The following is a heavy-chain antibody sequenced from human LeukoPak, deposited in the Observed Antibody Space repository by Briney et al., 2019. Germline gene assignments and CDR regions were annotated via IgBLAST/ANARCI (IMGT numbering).Heavy chain of an antibody. CDR3: ARDGLRFLEWLLGDNWFDP. V-gene: IGHV1-18*01. Sequence: GASVKVSCKASGYTFTSYAISWVRQAPGQGLEWVGWISAYNGNTNYAQKLQGRVTMTTDTSTSTAYMELRSLRSDDTAVYYCARDGLRFLEWLLGDNWFDPWGQGTLVTVSS. D-gene: IGHD3-3*01. CDR2: ISAYNGNT. CDR1: GYTFTSYA. J-gene: IGHJ5*02.